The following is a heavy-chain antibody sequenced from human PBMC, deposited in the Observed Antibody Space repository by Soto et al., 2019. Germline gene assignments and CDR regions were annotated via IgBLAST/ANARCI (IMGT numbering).Heavy chain of an antibody. J-gene: IGHJ5*02. Sequence: SETLSLTCTLSAGSISSFYWSWIRQPPGKGREWIGYIYYSGSTNYNPSRKGRVTISVGTSKSQFSLKLSSVTAADTAVYYCARVQDYSDSSGDGWGSSAWFDPWGQGTLVTVSS. D-gene: IGHD3-22*01. CDR1: AGSISSFY. CDR2: IYYSGST. CDR3: ARVQDYSDSSGDGWGSSAWFDP. V-gene: IGHV4-59*01.